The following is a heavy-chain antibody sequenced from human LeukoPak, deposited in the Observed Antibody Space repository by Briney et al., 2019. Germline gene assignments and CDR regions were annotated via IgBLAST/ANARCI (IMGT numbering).Heavy chain of an antibody. CDR3: AKDPVGYCSSTSCYHWFDP. D-gene: IGHD2-2*01. J-gene: IGHJ5*02. V-gene: IGHV3-30*02. Sequence: GGSLRLSCAASGFTFSSYGMHWVRQAPGKGLEWVAFIWYDGSNKYYADSVKGRFTISRDNSKNTLYLQMNSLRAEDTAVYYCAKDPVGYCSSTSCYHWFDPWGQGTLVTVSS. CDR1: GFTFSSYG. CDR2: IWYDGSNK.